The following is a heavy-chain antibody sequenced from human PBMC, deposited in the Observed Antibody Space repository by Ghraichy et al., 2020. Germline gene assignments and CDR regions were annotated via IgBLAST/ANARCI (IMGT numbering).Heavy chain of an antibody. V-gene: IGHV3-23*01. Sequence: GGSLRLSCIASGFRFDQYAMSWVRQAPGKGPEWVSAVGGGGHDTLYADSVKGRFTISRDNSKNTVYLQMNSLRAEDTAIYYCAREGKNFDCWGQGTLVTVSS. CDR2: VGGGGHDT. CDR3: AREGKNFDC. J-gene: IGHJ4*02. CDR1: GFRFDQYA. D-gene: IGHD2/OR15-2a*01.